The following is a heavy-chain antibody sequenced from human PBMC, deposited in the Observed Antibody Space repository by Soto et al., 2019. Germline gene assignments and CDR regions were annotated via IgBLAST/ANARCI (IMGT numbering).Heavy chain of an antibody. V-gene: IGHV3-30*18. J-gene: IGHJ6*02. CDR1: GFTFSSYG. CDR2: ISYDGSNK. D-gene: IGHD3-3*01. CDR3: AKEGGIVLRFLEWLPDYYGMDV. Sequence: GGSLRLSCAASGFTFSSYGMHWVRQAPGKGLEWVAVISYDGSNKYYADSVKGRFTISRDNSKNTLYLQMNSLRAEDTAVYCCAKEGGIVLRFLEWLPDYYGMDVWGQGTTVTVSS.